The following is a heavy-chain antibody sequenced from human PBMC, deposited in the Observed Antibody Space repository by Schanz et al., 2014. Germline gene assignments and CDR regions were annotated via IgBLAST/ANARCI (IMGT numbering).Heavy chain of an antibody. J-gene: IGHJ6*02. CDR3: ARGPSQGYSYGHNIGAYYYGMDV. V-gene: IGHV1-69*02. D-gene: IGHD5-18*01. CDR2: IIPVLAIA. Sequence: QVQLVQSGAVVKKPGSSVKVSCTASGGTFSSYTISWIRQAPGQGLEWMGRIIPVLAIADYAQKFQGRVTITADKSTSTASMELSSLRSEDTAVYYCARGPSQGYSYGHNIGAYYYGMDVWGQGTTVTVSS. CDR1: GGTFSSYT.